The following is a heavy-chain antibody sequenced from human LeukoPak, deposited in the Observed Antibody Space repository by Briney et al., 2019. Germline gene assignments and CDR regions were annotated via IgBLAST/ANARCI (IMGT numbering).Heavy chain of an antibody. CDR1: GGSFSGYY. CDR3: ARGPVLSYFDY. CDR2: INHSGST. Sequence: SETLSLTCAVYGGSFSGYYWSWIRQPPGKGLEWIGEINHSGSTNYNPSLKSRVTISVDTSKNQFSLKLSSVTAADTAVYYCARGPVLSYFDYWGQGTLVTVSS. V-gene: IGHV4-34*01. D-gene: IGHD6-6*01. J-gene: IGHJ4*02.